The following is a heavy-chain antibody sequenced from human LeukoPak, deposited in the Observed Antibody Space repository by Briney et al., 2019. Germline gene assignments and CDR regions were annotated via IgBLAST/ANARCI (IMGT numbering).Heavy chain of an antibody. CDR1: GGSISSYY. J-gene: IGHJ4*02. V-gene: IGHV4-59*01. CDR3: AREAVAGSVDY. CDR2: IYYSGST. Sequence: KSSETLSLTCTVSGGSISSYYWSWIRQPPGKGLEWIGYIYYSGSTNYNPSLKSRVTISVDTSKNQFSLKLSSVTAAGTAVYYCAREAVAGSVDYLGQGTLVTVSS. D-gene: IGHD6-19*01.